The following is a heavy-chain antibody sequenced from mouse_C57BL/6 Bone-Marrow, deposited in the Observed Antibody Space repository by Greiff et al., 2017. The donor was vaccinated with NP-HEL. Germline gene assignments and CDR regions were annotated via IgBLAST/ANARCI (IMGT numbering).Heavy chain of an antibody. CDR3: ARYYYGSRGWYFDV. CDR1: GYTFTSYW. V-gene: IGHV1-72*01. J-gene: IGHJ1*03. D-gene: IGHD1-1*01. Sequence: QVQLQQPGADLVKPGASVKLSCKASGYTFTSYWMHWVKQRPGRGLEWIGRIDPNSGGTKSNEKFKTKATLTVDKPSSPAYMQLSSLTAEDSAVYCCARYYYGSRGWYFDVWGTGTTVTVSS. CDR2: IDPNSGGT.